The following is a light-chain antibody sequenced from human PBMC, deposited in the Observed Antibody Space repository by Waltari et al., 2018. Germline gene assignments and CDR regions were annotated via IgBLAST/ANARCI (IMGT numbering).Light chain of an antibody. V-gene: IGLV2-23*02. CDR1: SHDVGNYDR. CDR2: EVT. J-gene: IGLJ2*01. Sequence: QSALTQPASVSGSPGQSITISCTGTSHDVGNYDRVIWYQHHPAKAPKLIIYEVTKRPSGFSNRFSGSKSGNTASLTISGLHTEDEGDYYCCSYSGDLSFGVVFGGGTKLTVL. CDR3: CSYSGDLSFGVV.